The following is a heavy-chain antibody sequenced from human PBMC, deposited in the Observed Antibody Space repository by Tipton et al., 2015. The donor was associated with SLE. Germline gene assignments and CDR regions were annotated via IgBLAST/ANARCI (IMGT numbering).Heavy chain of an antibody. V-gene: IGHV3-48*03. Sequence: AVSGFTFSSYEMNWVRQAPGKGLEWVSYISSSGSTIYYADSVKGRFTISRDNAKNSLYLQMNSLRAEDTAVYYCAALYSSGWYPFDYWGQGTLDTVSS. J-gene: IGHJ4*02. CDR1: GFTFSSYE. D-gene: IGHD6-19*01. CDR3: AALYSSGWYPFDY. CDR2: ISSSGSTI.